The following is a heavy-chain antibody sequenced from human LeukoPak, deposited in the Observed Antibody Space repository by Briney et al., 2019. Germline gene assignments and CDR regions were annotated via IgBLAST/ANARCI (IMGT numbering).Heavy chain of an antibody. CDR2: IYYSGST. Sequence: SETLSLTCTVSGGSISSSSHYWGWIRQTPGKGLEWIGSIYYSGSTYYNPSLKGRVTISVDTSKNQFSLKLSSVTAADTAVYYCARPGRGGYSSSWYVGDWFDPWGQGTLVTVSS. CDR3: ARPGRGGYSSSWYVGDWFDP. CDR1: GGSISSSSHY. V-gene: IGHV4-39*01. D-gene: IGHD6-13*01. J-gene: IGHJ5*02.